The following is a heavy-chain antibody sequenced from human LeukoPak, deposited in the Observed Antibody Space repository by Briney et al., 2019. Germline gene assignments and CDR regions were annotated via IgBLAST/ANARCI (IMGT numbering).Heavy chain of an antibody. CDR2: ISGSGGST. V-gene: IGHV3-23*01. J-gene: IGHJ4*02. Sequence: GGSLRLSCAASGFTFSSYAMSWVRQAPGKGLEWVSAISGSGGSTYYADSVKGRFTISRDNSKNTLYLQMNSLRVEDTAVYYCAREVMGSYYFDYWGQGTLVTVSS. CDR3: AREVMGSYYFDY. CDR1: GFTFSSYA. D-gene: IGHD1-26*01.